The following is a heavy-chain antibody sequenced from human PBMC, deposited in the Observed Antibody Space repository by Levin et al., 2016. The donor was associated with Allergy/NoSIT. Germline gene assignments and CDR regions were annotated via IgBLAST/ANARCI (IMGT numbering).Heavy chain of an antibody. D-gene: IGHD2-2*01. CDR2: IIPILGIA. CDR3: ASTGGPRYCSSTSCYGINWFDP. Sequence: WVRQAPGQGLEWMGGIIPILGIANYAQKFQGRVTITADESTSTAYMELSSLRSEDTAVYYCASTGGPRYCSSTSCYGINWFDPWGQGTLVTVSS. J-gene: IGHJ5*02. V-gene: IGHV1-69*10.